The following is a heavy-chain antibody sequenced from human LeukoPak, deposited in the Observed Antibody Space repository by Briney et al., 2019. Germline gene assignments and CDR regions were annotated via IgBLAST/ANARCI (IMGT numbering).Heavy chain of an antibody. CDR2: IYNTGAT. CDR1: GFTVSDNY. V-gene: IGHV3-53*01. CDR3: ATSRSFDY. Sequence: GGSLRLSCAASGFTVSDNYMTWVRQAPGKGLEWVSSIYNTGATHYAESVKGRFTISRDNSKNTLFLQMNSLRAEDTAVYYCATSRSFDYWGQGTLVTVSS. J-gene: IGHJ4*02.